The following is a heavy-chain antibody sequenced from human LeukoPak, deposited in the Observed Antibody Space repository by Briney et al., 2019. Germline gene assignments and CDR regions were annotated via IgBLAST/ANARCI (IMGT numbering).Heavy chain of an antibody. D-gene: IGHD6-19*01. CDR1: GGSISSGSYY. Sequence: PSETLSLTCTVSGGSISSGSYYWSWIRQPAGKGLEWIGRIYTSGSTNYNPPLKSRVTISVDTSKNQFSLKLSSVTAADTAVYYCARAQQWLGFDYWGQGTLVTVSS. CDR3: ARAQQWLGFDY. CDR2: IYTSGST. J-gene: IGHJ4*02. V-gene: IGHV4-61*02.